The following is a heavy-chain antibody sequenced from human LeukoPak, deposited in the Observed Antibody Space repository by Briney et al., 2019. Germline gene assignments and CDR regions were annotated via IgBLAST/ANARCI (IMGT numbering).Heavy chain of an antibody. CDR3: ARGSGWTSQGRDY. V-gene: IGHV4-39*07. D-gene: IGHD6-19*01. CDR1: GGSISSSSYY. J-gene: IGHJ4*02. Sequence: SETLSLTCTVSGGSISSSSYYWGWIRQPPGKGLEWIGSIYYSGSTYYNPSLKSRVTISVDTSKNQFSLKLSSVTAADTAVYYCARGSGWTSQGRDYWGQGTLVTVSS. CDR2: IYYSGST.